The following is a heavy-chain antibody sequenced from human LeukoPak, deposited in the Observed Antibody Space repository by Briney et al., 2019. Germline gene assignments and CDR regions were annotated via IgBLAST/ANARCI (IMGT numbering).Heavy chain of an antibody. Sequence: GGSLRLSCAASGFTFSDYAMSWVRQAPGKGLEWVANINQDGSEKYYVDSVKGRFTISRDNAKNSLYLQMNSLRAEDTAVYYCARDWQGLDYWGQGTLVTVSS. V-gene: IGHV3-7*01. CDR1: GFTFSDYA. J-gene: IGHJ4*02. D-gene: IGHD3-22*01. CDR3: ARDWQGLDY. CDR2: INQDGSEK.